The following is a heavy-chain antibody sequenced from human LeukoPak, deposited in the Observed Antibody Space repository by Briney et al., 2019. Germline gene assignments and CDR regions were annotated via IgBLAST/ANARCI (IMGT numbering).Heavy chain of an antibody. J-gene: IGHJ4*02. D-gene: IGHD3-3*01. CDR1: GYSISSGYY. Sequence: SETLSLTCTVSGYSISSGYYCGWIRQPPGRGLEWIGSVYHSGSTYYNPSLKSRVTISTDKSKNQFSLKLTSVTAADTAVYYCGSQREWSLTEYHFDYWGQGTLVTVSS. CDR2: VYHSGST. V-gene: IGHV4-38-2*02. CDR3: GSQREWSLTEYHFDY.